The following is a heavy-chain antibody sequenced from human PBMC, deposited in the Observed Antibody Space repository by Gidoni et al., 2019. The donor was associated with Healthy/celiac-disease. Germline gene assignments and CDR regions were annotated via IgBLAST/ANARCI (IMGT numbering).Heavy chain of an antibody. V-gene: IGHV1-3*01. CDR3: AGPSAPHDDSIIDAFDI. Sequence: KFQCRVTITRDTSASTAYMEMSSLRSEDTAVYYCAGPSAPHDDSIIDAFDIWGQGTMVTVSS. D-gene: IGHD4-4*01. J-gene: IGHJ3*02.